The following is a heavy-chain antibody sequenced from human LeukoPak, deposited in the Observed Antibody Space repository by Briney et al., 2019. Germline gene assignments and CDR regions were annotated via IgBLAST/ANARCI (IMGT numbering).Heavy chain of an antibody. V-gene: IGHV3-23*01. CDR3: AEDRGY. J-gene: IGHJ4*02. CDR1: GFTFSTYG. Sequence: GGSLRLSCAGSGFTFSTYGMTWVRQAPREGLEWVSGISGSGANTYYADSVKGRFSISRDNSRNTLYLQMNSLRADDTAVYYCAEDRGYWGQGTLVTVSS. CDR2: ISGSGANT.